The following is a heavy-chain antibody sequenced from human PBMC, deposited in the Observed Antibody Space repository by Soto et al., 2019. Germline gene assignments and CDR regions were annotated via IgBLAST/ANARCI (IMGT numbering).Heavy chain of an antibody. CDR3: ARDRTRDYDFWSGPTSVDV. CDR1: GYTFTGYY. V-gene: IGHV1-2*02. D-gene: IGHD3-3*01. J-gene: IGHJ6*02. Sequence: ASVKVSCKASGYTFTGYYMHWVRQAPGQGLEWMGWINPNSGGTNYAQKFQGRVTMTRDTSISTAYMELSRLRSDDTAVYYCARDRTRDYDFWSGPTSVDVWGQGTTVTVSS. CDR2: INPNSGGT.